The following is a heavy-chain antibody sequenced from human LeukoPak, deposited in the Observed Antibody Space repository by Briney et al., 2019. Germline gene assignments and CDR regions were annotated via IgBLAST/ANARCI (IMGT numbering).Heavy chain of an antibody. CDR2: IQYDGNKT. V-gene: IGHV3-30*02. CDR3: AKVAGGYSYAFFDY. J-gene: IGHJ4*02. D-gene: IGHD5-18*01. Sequence: GGSLRLSCAASGFIFSNYGMHWVRQSPGKGLEWVTFIQYDGNKTYYADSVKGRFTISRDNSKNTLFLQMNSLTTEDTAVYYCAKVAGGYSYAFFDYWDQGTLVTVSS. CDR1: GFIFSNYG.